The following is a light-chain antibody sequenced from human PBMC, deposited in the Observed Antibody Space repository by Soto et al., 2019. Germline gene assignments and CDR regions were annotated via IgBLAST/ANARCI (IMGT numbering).Light chain of an antibody. Sequence: AIATLSYRASHNVGTNLAWYQHKPGQAPRLLISGASTRATGVPARFSGSGSETEFALTISSLQSEDFTVYFCQQYNTRPQTFGQGTKVDIK. CDR1: HNVGTN. V-gene: IGKV3-15*01. CDR2: GAS. CDR3: QQYNTRPQT. J-gene: IGKJ1*01.